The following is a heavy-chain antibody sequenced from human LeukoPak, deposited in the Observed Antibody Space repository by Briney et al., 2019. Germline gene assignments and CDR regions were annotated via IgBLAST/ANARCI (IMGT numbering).Heavy chain of an antibody. CDR3: ARDNPNYYDSSGFVGENSMDV. CDR1: GGSISSGGYY. J-gene: IGHJ6*02. Sequence: SQTLSLTCTVSGGSISSGGYYWSWIRQHPGKGLGWIGYIYYSGSTYYNPSLKSRVTISVDTSKNQFSLKLSSVTAADTAVYYCARDNPNYYDSSGFVGENSMDVWGQGTTVTVSS. CDR2: IYYSGST. V-gene: IGHV4-31*03. D-gene: IGHD3-22*01.